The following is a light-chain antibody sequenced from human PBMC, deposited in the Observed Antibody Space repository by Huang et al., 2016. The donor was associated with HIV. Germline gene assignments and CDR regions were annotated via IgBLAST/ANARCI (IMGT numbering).Light chain of an antibody. CDR2: RAS. CDR1: QSVGTN. Sequence: EIVMTQSPATLSVSPGERATLSCRASQSVGTNLAWYQQQPGQAPRPLIYRASTRAAGVPARFSGSGSGTEFTLTISSLQSEDSAFYYCQQYIDWPRTFGQGTKVEIK. J-gene: IGKJ1*01. V-gene: IGKV3-15*01. CDR3: QQYIDWPRT.